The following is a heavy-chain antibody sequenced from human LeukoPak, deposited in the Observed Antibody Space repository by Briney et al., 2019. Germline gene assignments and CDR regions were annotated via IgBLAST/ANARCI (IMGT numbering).Heavy chain of an antibody. J-gene: IGHJ4*02. CDR3: AKDGSYYYGSGSPPFDY. Sequence: PGGSLRLSCGASGFTFSSYGMHWVRQAPGKGLEWVAVIWYDGSNKYYADSVKGRFTISRDNSKNTLYLQMNSLTAEDTAVYYCAKDGSYYYGSGSPPFDYWGQGTLVTVSS. CDR2: IWYDGSNK. D-gene: IGHD3-10*01. CDR1: GFTFSSYG. V-gene: IGHV3-33*06.